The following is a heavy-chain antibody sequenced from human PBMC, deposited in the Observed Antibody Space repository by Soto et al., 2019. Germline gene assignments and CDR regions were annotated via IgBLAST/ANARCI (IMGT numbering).Heavy chain of an antibody. CDR3: ARGWNCARTSCYFDY. J-gene: IGHJ4*02. CDR1: GDSISSSY. V-gene: IGHV4-59*01. Sequence: SETLSLTCTVSGDSISSSYWSWIRQSPGKGLEWIGYIYYSGSTNYNASLKSRVTISVDTSKNQFSLKLSSVTAADTAVYYCARGWNCARTSCYFDYWGQGILVTVSS. CDR2: IYYSGST. D-gene: IGHD2-2*01.